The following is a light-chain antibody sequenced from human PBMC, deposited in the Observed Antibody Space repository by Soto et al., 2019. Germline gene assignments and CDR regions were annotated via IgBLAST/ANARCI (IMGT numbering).Light chain of an antibody. CDR3: QQSSSSPIT. CDR1: QSVRSY. J-gene: IGKJ1*01. CDR2: AAS. V-gene: IGKV3-20*01. Sequence: IVMTQSPATLSVSPGEGVTLSCRASQSVRSYLAWYQQKPGQAPRLLMYAASSRATGIPDRFSGSGSGTDFTLTISRLEAEDFAVYYCQQSSSSPITFGQGTKVDIK.